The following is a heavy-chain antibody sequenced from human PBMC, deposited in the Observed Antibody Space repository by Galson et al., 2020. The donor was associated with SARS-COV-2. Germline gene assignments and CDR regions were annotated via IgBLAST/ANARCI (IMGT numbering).Heavy chain of an antibody. CDR2: INHSGCT. J-gene: IGHJ6*02. CDR1: GGSFSGYY. V-gene: IGHV4-34*01. D-gene: IGHD6-13*01. Sequence: SQTLSLTCAVYGGSFSGYYWSWIRQPPGKGLEWIGEINHSGCTNYNPSLKSRVTISVDTSKNQFSLKLSSVTAADTAVYYCARGVIAAAGIGDYYYYGMDVWGQGTTVTVSS. CDR3: ARGVIAAAGIGDYYYYGMDV.